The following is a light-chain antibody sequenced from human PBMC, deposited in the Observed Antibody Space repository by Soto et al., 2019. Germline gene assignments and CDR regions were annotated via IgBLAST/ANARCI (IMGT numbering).Light chain of an antibody. Sequence: EIVLTQSPGTLSLSPGERATLSGSASQSVSNYLAWYQQKPGQAPRLLVYAAPNRATSVPARSTGSGSRTDFTLTTSNLETEDFAVYYCQQRTNGPRLPFAGGTKVDIK. V-gene: IGKV3-11*01. CDR1: QSVSNY. J-gene: IGKJ4*01. CDR3: QQRTNGPRLP. CDR2: AAP.